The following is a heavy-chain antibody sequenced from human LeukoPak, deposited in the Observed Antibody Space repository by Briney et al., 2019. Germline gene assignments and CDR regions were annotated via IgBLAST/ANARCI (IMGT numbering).Heavy chain of an antibody. CDR1: GGSISSSSYY. Sequence: SETLSLTCTVSGGSISSSSYYWGWIRQPPGKGLEWIGSIYYSGSTYYNPSLKSRVTISVDTSKNQFSLKLSSVTAADTAVYYCARTGYWVVVVSNSYYFDYWGQGTLVTVSS. CDR3: ARTGYWVVVVSNSYYFDY. J-gene: IGHJ4*02. V-gene: IGHV4-39*01. D-gene: IGHD3-22*01. CDR2: IYYSGST.